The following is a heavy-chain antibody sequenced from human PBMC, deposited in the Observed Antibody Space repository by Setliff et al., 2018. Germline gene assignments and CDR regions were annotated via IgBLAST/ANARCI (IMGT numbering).Heavy chain of an antibody. J-gene: IGHJ4*02. CDR3: AIDYGPTGTPYH. Sequence: ASVKVSCKASGYTFTDYYIHWVQQAPGKGLEWMGRVDPEDGETIYAEKFQGRVTITSDTSTDTAYMDLSSLRSEDTAVYYCAIDYGPTGTPYHWGQGTPVTVSS. V-gene: IGHV1-69-2*01. CDR2: VDPEDGET. D-gene: IGHD1-1*01. CDR1: GYTFTDYY.